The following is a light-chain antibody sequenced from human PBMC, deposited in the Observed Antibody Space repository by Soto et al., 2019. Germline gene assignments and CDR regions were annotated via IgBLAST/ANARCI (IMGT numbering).Light chain of an antibody. CDR1: ENINKW. J-gene: IGKJ2*03. CDR2: QAS. CDR3: QHYKISTRYS. Sequence: DIQMTQSPSTLSASVGDRVTITCRASENINKWLAWYQQRPGTVPKLLIYQASNLESGVPARFSGSGSGTDFTLTISSLQPEDFATYYCQHYKISTRYSFGQG. V-gene: IGKV1-5*03.